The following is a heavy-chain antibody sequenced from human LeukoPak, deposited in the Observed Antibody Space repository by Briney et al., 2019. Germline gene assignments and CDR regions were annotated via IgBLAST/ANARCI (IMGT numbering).Heavy chain of an antibody. Sequence: KPSETLSLTCTVSGGSISSYYWSWIRQPPGKGLEWIGYIHYSGSTNYNPSLKSRVTISVDTSKNQFSLKLSSVTAADTAVYYCARRGLPFGANWFDPWGQGTLVTVSS. V-gene: IGHV4-59*08. D-gene: IGHD3-10*01. J-gene: IGHJ5*02. CDR3: ARRGLPFGANWFDP. CDR1: GGSISSYY. CDR2: IHYSGST.